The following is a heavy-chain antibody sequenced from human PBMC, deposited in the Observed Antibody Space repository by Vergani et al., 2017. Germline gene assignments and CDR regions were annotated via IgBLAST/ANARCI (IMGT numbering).Heavy chain of an antibody. J-gene: IGHJ4*02. CDR1: GGSISSSSYY. CDR3: ARVGITIFGVVIYPFDY. Sequence: QLQLQESGPGLVKPSETLSLTCTVPGGSISSSSYYWGWIRQPPGMGLEWIGRIYYSGSTYYNPSLKSRVTISVDTSKNQFSLKLSYVTAADTAVYYCARVGITIFGVVIYPFDYWGQGTLVTVSS. CDR2: IYYSGST. V-gene: IGHV4-39*07. D-gene: IGHD3-3*01.